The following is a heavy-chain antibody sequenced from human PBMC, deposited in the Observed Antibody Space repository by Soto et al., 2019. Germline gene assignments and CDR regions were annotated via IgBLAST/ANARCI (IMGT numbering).Heavy chain of an antibody. D-gene: IGHD3-3*01. CDR3: ARVERGITIFGVVIPPFDY. CDR1: GFTFSDYY. V-gene: IGHV3-11*01. Sequence: QVQLVESGGGLVKPGGSLRLSCAASGFTFSDYYMSWIRQAPGKGLEWVSYISSSGTTIYYAVSVKGRFTISRDNAKNSLYLQMNSLRAEDTAVYYCARVERGITIFGVVIPPFDYWGQGTLVTVSS. J-gene: IGHJ4*02. CDR2: ISSSGTTI.